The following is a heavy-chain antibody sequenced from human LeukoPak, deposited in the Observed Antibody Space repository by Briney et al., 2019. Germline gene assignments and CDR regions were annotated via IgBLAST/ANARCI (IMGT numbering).Heavy chain of an antibody. J-gene: IGHJ6*03. CDR2: ISNSGST. CDR3: GRDALVGYFSYYYMDV. Sequence: SETLSLTCTVSGGSISSHYWTWIRQSPVKGLEWIGDISNSGSTSYNPSLKSRVAISIDTSKNQFSLKLSSVTAADTAVYYCGRDALVGYFSYYYMDVWGKGTTVTVSS. V-gene: IGHV4-59*11. CDR1: GGSISSHY. D-gene: IGHD2-15*01.